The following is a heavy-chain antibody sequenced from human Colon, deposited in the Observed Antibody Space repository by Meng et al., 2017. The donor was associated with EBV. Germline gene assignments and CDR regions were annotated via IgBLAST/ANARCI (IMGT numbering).Heavy chain of an antibody. Sequence: QVQLQESGRGLVKPSGTLSLTCDVSGGSIRNDQGWSWVRQAPGKGLEWIGEIYHSGRTNYNPSVKSRVSMSVDKSQNHFSLRLSSVTAADTAVYYCTTLYGDSISWGQGTLVTVSS. CDR2: IYHSGRT. CDR1: GGSIRNDQG. J-gene: IGHJ4*02. D-gene: IGHD4-17*01. V-gene: IGHV4-4*02. CDR3: TTLYGDSIS.